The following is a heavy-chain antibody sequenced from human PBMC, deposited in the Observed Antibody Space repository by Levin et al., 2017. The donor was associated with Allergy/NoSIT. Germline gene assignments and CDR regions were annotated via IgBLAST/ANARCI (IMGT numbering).Heavy chain of an antibody. CDR2: IYLSGST. CDR3: ARVAGYSYGYYFDY. V-gene: IGHV4-30-2*01. D-gene: IGHD5-18*01. Sequence: LRLSCAVSGGSISSGGYSWSWIRQPPGKGLEWIGNIYLSGSTNYTPSLKSRVTISVDRSKNQFSLNLSSVTAADTAVYYCARVAGYSYGYYFDYWGQGTLVTVSS. CDR1: GGSISSGGYS. J-gene: IGHJ4*02.